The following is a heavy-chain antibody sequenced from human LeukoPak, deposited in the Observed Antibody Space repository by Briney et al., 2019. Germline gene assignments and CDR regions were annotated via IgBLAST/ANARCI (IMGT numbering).Heavy chain of an antibody. Sequence: PGGSLRLSCAASGFTFSSYAMSWVRHAPGKGLEWVSAISGSGGSAYYADSVKGRFTISRDNSKNTLYLQMDSLRDEDTAVYYCAKAPAGYSSSWYEGYFDCWGQGTLVTVSS. J-gene: IGHJ4*02. CDR3: AKAPAGYSSSWYEGYFDC. V-gene: IGHV3-23*01. CDR2: ISGSGGSA. CDR1: GFTFSSYA. D-gene: IGHD6-13*01.